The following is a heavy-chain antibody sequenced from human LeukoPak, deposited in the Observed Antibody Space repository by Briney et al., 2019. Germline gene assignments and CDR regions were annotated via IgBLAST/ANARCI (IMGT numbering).Heavy chain of an antibody. CDR2: ISSSSSYI. V-gene: IGHV3-21*01. D-gene: IGHD2-2*01. J-gene: IGHJ6*03. CDR3: ARDASIGLYCSSTSCYTLDYHYMDV. Sequence: GGSLRLSCAASGFTFSSYSMNWVRQAPGKGLEWVSSISSSSSYIYYADSVKGRFTISRDNAKNSLYLQMNSLRAEDTAVYYCARDASIGLYCSSTSCYTLDYHYMDVWGKGTTVTVSS. CDR1: GFTFSSYS.